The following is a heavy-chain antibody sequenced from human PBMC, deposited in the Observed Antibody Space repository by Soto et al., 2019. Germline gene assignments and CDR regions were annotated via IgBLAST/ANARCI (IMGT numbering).Heavy chain of an antibody. CDR1: EFTFSSYA. V-gene: IGHV3-23*01. CDR2: ISGSGGTT. Sequence: GGSLRLSCAASEFTFSSYAMSWVRQAPGKGLEWVSLISGSGGTTYYADSVKGRFTISRDNSKNTLYLQMNSLRAEDTAVYYCAKVVSSGWYTGAFDIWGQGTMVTVSS. J-gene: IGHJ3*02. D-gene: IGHD6-19*01. CDR3: AKVVSSGWYTGAFDI.